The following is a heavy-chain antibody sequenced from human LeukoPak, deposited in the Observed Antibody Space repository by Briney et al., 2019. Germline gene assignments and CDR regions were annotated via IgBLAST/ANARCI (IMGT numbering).Heavy chain of an antibody. D-gene: IGHD3-3*01. CDR3: ARGSSDFWSGYPMYGMDV. CDR2: MNPNSGNT. V-gene: IGHV1-8*01. J-gene: IGHJ6*02. Sequence: ASVKVSCKASGYTFTSYDINWVRQATGQGLEWMGWMNPNSGNTGYAQKFQGRVTMTRNTSISTAYMELRSLRSEDTAVYYCARGSSDFWSGYPMYGMDVWGQGTTVTVSS. CDR1: GYTFTSYD.